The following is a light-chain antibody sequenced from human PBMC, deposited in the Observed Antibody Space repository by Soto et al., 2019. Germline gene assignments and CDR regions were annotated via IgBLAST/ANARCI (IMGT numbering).Light chain of an antibody. CDR2: KAS. V-gene: IGKV1-5*03. CDR3: QQYSYYST. CDR1: QSISNW. Sequence: IQMTQSPSTLSASVGDRVTITCRASQSISNWLAWYQQKPGEAPNLLIYKASTLESGVPSRFSGSGYGTEFALTISSLQPEDFATYYCQQYSYYSTFGQGTKVDIK. J-gene: IGKJ1*01.